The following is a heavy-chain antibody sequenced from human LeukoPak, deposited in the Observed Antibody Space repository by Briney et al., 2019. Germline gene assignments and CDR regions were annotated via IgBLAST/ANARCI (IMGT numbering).Heavy chain of an antibody. CDR1: GGSISSGSYY. D-gene: IGHD6-19*01. V-gene: IGHV4-61*02. CDR3: HSSGWSYQDY. Sequence: SETLSLTCTVSGGSISSGSYYWSWIRQPAGKGLEWIGRIYTSGSTNYNPSLKSRVTISVDTSKNQFSLKLSSVTAADTAVYYCHSSGWSYQDYWGQGTLVTVSS. J-gene: IGHJ4*02. CDR2: IYTSGST.